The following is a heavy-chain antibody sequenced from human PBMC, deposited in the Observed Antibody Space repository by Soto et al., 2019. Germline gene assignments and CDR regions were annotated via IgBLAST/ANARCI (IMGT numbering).Heavy chain of an antibody. D-gene: IGHD3-16*01. J-gene: IGHJ6*02. V-gene: IGHV3-74*01. CDR2: INPDGRST. CDR3: TRDSYDGTYYYGMDV. Sequence: EVQLVESGGGLVQPGGSLRPSCAASGFTFRSYWMHWVRQAPGKGLVWVSRINPDGRSTSYADSVKGRFTISRDNAKNTLYLQMNSLRAEDTAVYYCTRDSYDGTYYYGMDVWGQGTTVTVSS. CDR1: GFTFRSYW.